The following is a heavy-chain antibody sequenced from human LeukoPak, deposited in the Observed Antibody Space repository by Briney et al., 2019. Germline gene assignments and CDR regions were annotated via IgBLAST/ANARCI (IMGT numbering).Heavy chain of an antibody. CDR3: ARVGPFDY. CDR2: IIPILGIA. Sequence: SSVKVSCKASGGTFSSYAISWVRQAPGQGLEWMGRIIPILGIANYAQKFQGRVTITADKSTSTAYMELSSLRSEDTAVYHCARVGPFDYWGQGTLVTVSS. CDR1: GGTFSSYA. V-gene: IGHV1-69*04. J-gene: IGHJ4*02.